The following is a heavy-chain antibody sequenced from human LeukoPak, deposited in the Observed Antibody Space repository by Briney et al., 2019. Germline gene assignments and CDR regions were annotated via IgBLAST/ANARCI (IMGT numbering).Heavy chain of an antibody. Sequence: GGSLRLSCAASGFTFSGSPMHWVRQTSGKGLEWVGRIRTKSNNYATTYGASVKGRFTISRDDSKNTAYLQMDSLETEDTAVYYCTRSSTDNSPFDCWGQGTLVSVSS. CDR3: TRSSTDNSPFDC. J-gene: IGHJ4*02. CDR2: IRTKSNNYAT. D-gene: IGHD4-23*01. V-gene: IGHV3-73*01. CDR1: GFTFSGSP.